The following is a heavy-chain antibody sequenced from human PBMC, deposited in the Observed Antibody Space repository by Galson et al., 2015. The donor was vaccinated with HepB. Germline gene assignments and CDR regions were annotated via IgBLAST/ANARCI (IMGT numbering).Heavy chain of an antibody. CDR2: FDPEDGET. CDR3: ATHLEGRITMVREAFDP. Sequence: SVKVSCKVSGYTLTELSMHWVRQAPGKGLEWMGGFDPEDGETIYAQKFQGRVTMTEDTSTDTAYMELSSLRSEDTAVYYCATHLEGRITMVREAFDPWGQGTLVTVSS. D-gene: IGHD3-10*01. V-gene: IGHV1-24*01. CDR1: GYTLTELS. J-gene: IGHJ5*02.